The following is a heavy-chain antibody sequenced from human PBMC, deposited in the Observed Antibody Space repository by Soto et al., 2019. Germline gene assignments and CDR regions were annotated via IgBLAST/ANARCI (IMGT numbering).Heavy chain of an antibody. Sequence: GGSLRLSCAGSGFTFSSYAVSWVRQAPGKGLEWVSIISGSGASTYYADSVKGRFTVSRDNSKNTLYVQMDSLRAEDTAVYYCAKIEYASSWYYYGMDVWGQGTTVTVSS. CDR1: GFTFSSYA. J-gene: IGHJ6*02. CDR2: ISGSGAST. D-gene: IGHD6-13*01. CDR3: AKIEYASSWYYYGMDV. V-gene: IGHV3-23*01.